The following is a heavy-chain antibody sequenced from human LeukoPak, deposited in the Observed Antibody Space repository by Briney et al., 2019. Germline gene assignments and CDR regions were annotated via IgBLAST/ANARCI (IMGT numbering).Heavy chain of an antibody. D-gene: IGHD6-13*01. CDR1: GGSFSGYY. CDR2: IEYSGSP. V-gene: IGHV4-34*01. Sequence: SETLSLTCAVYGGSFSGYYWDWIRQAPGKGLEWIGRIEYSGSPYYNPSLKRRVTISVDTSKNQFSLKLSSVTAADTAVYYCARFSSIAAAFDYWGLGTLVTVSS. CDR3: ARFSSIAAAFDY. J-gene: IGHJ4*02.